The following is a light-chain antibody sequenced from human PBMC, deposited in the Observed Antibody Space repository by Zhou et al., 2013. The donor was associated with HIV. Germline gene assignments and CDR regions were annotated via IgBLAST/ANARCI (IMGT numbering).Light chain of an antibody. Sequence: EIVMTQSPAALSVSPGERATLSCRASQSISIHLAWYQQKFGQAPRLLVYNADTRAPGIPARFSGSGSGTDFTLTISSLEPEDFAVYYCQQRNNWPPRYTFGQGTKLEIK. CDR3: QQRNNWPPRYT. J-gene: IGKJ2*01. CDR1: QSISIH. V-gene: IGKV3-11*01. CDR2: NAD.